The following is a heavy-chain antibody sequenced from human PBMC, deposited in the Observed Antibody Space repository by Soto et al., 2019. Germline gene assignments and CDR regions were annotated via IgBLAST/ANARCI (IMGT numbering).Heavy chain of an antibody. J-gene: IGHJ5*02. Sequence: PSTPLSLTFAFSGGSFSGYYWSWIRQPPGKGLEWIGEINHSGSTNYNPSLKSRVTISVDTSKNQFSLKLSSVTAADTAVYYCARGRGYCSGGSCWYNWFDPWGQGTLVTV. CDR2: INHSGST. D-gene: IGHD2-15*01. CDR3: ARGRGYCSGGSCWYNWFDP. V-gene: IGHV4-34*01. CDR1: GGSFSGYY.